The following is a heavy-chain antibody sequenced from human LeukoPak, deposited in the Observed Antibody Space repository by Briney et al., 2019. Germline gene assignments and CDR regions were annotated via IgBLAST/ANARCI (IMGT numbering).Heavy chain of an antibody. Sequence: ASVKVSCKASGGTFSRYAISWVRQAPGQGLEWMGGIIPMFGIANYAQKFQGRVTITADESTSTAYMELSSLRSEDTAVYYCTRDRPYTGGWRGFDYWGQGTLVTVSS. CDR3: TRDRPYTGGWRGFDY. J-gene: IGHJ4*02. D-gene: IGHD6-19*01. CDR1: GGTFSRYA. CDR2: IIPMFGIA. V-gene: IGHV1-69*13.